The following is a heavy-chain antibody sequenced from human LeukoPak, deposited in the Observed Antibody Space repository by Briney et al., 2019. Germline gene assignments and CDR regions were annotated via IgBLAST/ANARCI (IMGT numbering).Heavy chain of an antibody. CDR1: GGSISSYY. CDR3: ARKAVAGTGRRAFDI. V-gene: IGHV4-59*12. Sequence: SETLSLTCTVSGGSISSYYWSWIRQPPGKGLEWIGYIYYSGSTNYNPSLKSRVTISVDTSKNQFSLKLSSVTAADTAVYYCARKAVAGTGRRAFDIWGQGTMVTVSS. CDR2: IYYSGST. J-gene: IGHJ3*02. D-gene: IGHD6-19*01.